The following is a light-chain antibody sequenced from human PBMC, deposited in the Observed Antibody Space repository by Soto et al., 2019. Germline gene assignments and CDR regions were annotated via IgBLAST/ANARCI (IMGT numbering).Light chain of an antibody. CDR1: SSDVGDYDY. CDR2: EVT. J-gene: IGLJ2*01. V-gene: IGLV2-14*01. CDR3: SSYASSNTMV. Sequence: QSALTQPASVSGSRGQSITISCTGTSSDVGDYDYVSWYQQHPGKAPKLMIYEVTYRPSGVSNRFSASKSGNTASLTISGLQAEDEADSYCSSYASSNTMVFGGGTKLPVL.